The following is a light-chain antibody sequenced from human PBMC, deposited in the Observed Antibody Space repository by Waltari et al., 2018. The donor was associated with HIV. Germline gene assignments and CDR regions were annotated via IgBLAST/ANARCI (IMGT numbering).Light chain of an antibody. J-gene: IGLJ3*02. V-gene: IGLV4-69*01. Sequence: QLVLTQSPSASASLGASVKLTCTLSSGHRSYAIAWHQQQPEKGPHYLMKVTSDGSHRKGDGVPVRFSGSSSGAAPYRTISSLQSEDEAAYYCQTWGTSIRVFGGVTKLTVL. CDR3: QTWGTSIRV. CDR2: VTSDGSH. CDR1: SGHRSYA.